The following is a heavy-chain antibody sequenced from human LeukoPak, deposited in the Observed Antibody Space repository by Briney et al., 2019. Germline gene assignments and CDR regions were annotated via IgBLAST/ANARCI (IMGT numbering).Heavy chain of an antibody. Sequence: SETLSLTCAVYGGSSSGYYWSWIRQPPGKGLEWIGEINHSGSTNYNPSLKSRVTISVDTSKNQFSLKLSSVTAADTAVYYCARRAYDYVWGSYRYTSWLDYWGQGTLVTVSS. CDR3: ARRAYDYVWGSYRYTSWLDY. D-gene: IGHD3-16*02. CDR2: INHSGST. J-gene: IGHJ4*02. CDR1: GGSSSGYY. V-gene: IGHV4-34*01.